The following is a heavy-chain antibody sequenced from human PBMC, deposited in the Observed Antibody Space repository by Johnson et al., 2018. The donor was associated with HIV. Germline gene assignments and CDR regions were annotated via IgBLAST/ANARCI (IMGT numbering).Heavy chain of an antibody. CDR1: GFTFSSYA. CDR2: ISSSGRTI. CDR3: ARSNGVDSSSSGQTDI. Sequence: VQLVESGGGVVQPGRSLRLSCAASGFTFSSYAMHWVRQAPGKGLESISYISSSGRTIYYADSVKGRFTMSRDNAKKSLYLQMNSLRAEDTAVYYCARSNGVDSSSSGQTDIWGQGTMVTVSS. J-gene: IGHJ3*02. V-gene: IGHV3-48*03. D-gene: IGHD2-8*01.